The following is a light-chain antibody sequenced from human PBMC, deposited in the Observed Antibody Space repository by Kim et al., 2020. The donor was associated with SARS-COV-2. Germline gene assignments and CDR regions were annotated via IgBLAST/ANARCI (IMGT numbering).Light chain of an antibody. CDR3: QQYKSYPWT. CDR2: KAT. J-gene: IGKJ1*01. V-gene: IGKV1-5*03. CDR1: RNIATW. Sequence: SASRGDRDTITCRASRNIATWVAWYQQKPGEAPRLLNYKATNLKSGVPSRCSGSGSGTEFTLTTDSLQADDLATYYRQQYKSYPWTFGQGTKLEI.